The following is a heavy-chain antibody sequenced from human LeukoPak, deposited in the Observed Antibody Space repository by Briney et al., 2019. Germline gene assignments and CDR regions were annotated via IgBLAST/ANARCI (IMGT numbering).Heavy chain of an antibody. CDR3: ARDRPTPNTGYMDV. Sequence: SETLSLTCVVSGDSITSDNYYWTWIRQPAGDGLEWIGRVSSGGSTYYNPSLRSRVTISLDTSQNQFSLWLTSVTAADTAVYYCARDRPTPNTGYMDVWGKGTTVTVSS. V-gene: IGHV4-61*02. J-gene: IGHJ6*03. CDR1: GDSITSDNYY. CDR2: VSSGGST. D-gene: IGHD2-8*02.